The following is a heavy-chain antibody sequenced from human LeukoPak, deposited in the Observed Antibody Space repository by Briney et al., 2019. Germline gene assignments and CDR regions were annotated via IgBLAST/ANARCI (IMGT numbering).Heavy chain of an antibody. D-gene: IGHD1-26*01. CDR1: GFTFSDDY. CDR2: ISGTGYTI. Sequence: PGGSLRLSRAASGFTFSDDYMTWIRQAPGKGLEWVSYISGTGYTIYYADSVKGRFTISRDNAKNSLYLQMNSLRAEDTAVYYCAKARATTIFDYWGQGTLVTVSS. CDR3: AKARATTIFDY. V-gene: IGHV3-11*01. J-gene: IGHJ4*02.